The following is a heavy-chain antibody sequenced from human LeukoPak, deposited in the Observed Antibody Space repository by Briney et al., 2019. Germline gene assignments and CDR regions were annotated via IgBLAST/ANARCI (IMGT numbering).Heavy chain of an antibody. V-gene: IGHV1-2*06. Sequence: ASVKVSCKASGYTFTGYAMHWVRQAPGQGLEWVGRLDPNSGGTNYAQDFQGRVTITRDTSINTAYMELGRLRSDDTAKYYCTRDLTISGPIGIWGQGTLVTVSA. D-gene: IGHD3-9*01. J-gene: IGHJ4*02. CDR1: GYTFTGYA. CDR2: LDPNSGGT. CDR3: TRDLTISGPIGI.